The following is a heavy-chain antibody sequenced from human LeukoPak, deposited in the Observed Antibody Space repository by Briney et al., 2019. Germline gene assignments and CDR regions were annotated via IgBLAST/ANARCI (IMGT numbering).Heavy chain of an antibody. D-gene: IGHD2-15*01. CDR3: AREGYAGNDKFDY. Sequence: SGGSLRLSCAASGFTFSTYEMNWVRQAPGKGLEWVSYINDNGKRIYYADSVRGRFTVSRDNAKLSVYLQMNSVRGEDTGVYFCAREGYAGNDKFDYWGQGTLVTVSS. V-gene: IGHV3-48*03. CDR1: GFTFSTYE. J-gene: IGHJ4*02. CDR2: INDNGKRI.